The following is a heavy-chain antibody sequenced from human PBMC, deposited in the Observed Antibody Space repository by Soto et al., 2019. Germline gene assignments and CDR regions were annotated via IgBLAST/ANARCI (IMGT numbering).Heavy chain of an antibody. J-gene: IGHJ6*03. CDR3: ARGGRASSDTAMIPYYYYYYMDV. CDR1: GGSFSGYY. CDR2: INHSGST. V-gene: IGHV4-34*01. D-gene: IGHD5-18*01. Sequence: SETLSLTCAVYGGSFSGYYWSWIRQPPGKGLEWIGEINHSGSTNYNPSLKSRVTISVGTSKNQFSLKLSSVTAADTAVYYCARGGRASSDTAMIPYYYYYYMDVWGKGTTVTVSS.